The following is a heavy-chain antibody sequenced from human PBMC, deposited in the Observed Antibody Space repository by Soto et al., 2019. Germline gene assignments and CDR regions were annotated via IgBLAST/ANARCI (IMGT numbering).Heavy chain of an antibody. V-gene: IGHV4-59*01. J-gene: IGHJ5*02. Sequence: QVQLQESGPGLVKPSETLSLTCTVSGGSISTYHWSWIRQPPGKGLQWIGYIHYSGSTNYNPSLRGRVTMSVDTSKNQYSLKLSSVTAADTAVYYCARGKIIGPWGQGTLVTVSS. CDR1: GGSISTYH. CDR3: ARGKIIGP. CDR2: IHYSGST. D-gene: IGHD3-3*01.